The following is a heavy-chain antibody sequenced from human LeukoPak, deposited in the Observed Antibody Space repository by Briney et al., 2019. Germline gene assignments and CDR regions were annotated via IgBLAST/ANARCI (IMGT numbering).Heavy chain of an antibody. Sequence: SETLSLTCTVCGGSISSSSYYWGWIRQPPGKGLEWIASIYYSGSTYYNPSLKSRVTISVDTSKNQFSLKLSSVTTADTAVYYCARGKAITGTTGFDYWGQGTLVTVSS. CDR1: GGSISSSSYY. CDR3: ARGKAITGTTGFDY. J-gene: IGHJ4*02. D-gene: IGHD1-7*01. CDR2: IYYSGST. V-gene: IGHV4-39*07.